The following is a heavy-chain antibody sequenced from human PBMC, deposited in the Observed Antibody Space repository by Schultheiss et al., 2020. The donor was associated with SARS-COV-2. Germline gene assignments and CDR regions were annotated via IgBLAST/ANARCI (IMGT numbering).Heavy chain of an antibody. CDR1: GFTFSNAW. J-gene: IGHJ4*02. V-gene: IGHV3-15*07. Sequence: GGSLRLSCAASGFTFSNAWMNWVRQAPGKGLEWVGRIKSTTDGGTTDYAAPVNGRFTISRDDSKTTLYLQMNRLKTEDTGVYYCTFEGDQGAARTGEFDFWGQGTLVTVSS. CDR2: IKSTTDGGTT. D-gene: IGHD6-6*01. CDR3: TFEGDQGAARTGEFDF.